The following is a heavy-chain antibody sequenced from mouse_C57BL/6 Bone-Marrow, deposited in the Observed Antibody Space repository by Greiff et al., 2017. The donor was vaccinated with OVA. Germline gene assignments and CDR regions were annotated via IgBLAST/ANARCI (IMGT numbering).Heavy chain of an antibody. CDR1: GFNIKDYY. CDR3: ATCYGSSYGYFDV. J-gene: IGHJ1*03. V-gene: IGHV14-1*01. Sequence: EVQLMQSGAELVRPGASVTLSCTASGFNIKDYYMHWVKQRPEHGLEWIGRIDPEDGDTDYAPQFQGKATMTADPSSNAAYLQLSSLTSEATAVYYGATCYGSSYGYFDVWGTGTTVTVSS. D-gene: IGHD1-1*01. CDR2: IDPEDGDT.